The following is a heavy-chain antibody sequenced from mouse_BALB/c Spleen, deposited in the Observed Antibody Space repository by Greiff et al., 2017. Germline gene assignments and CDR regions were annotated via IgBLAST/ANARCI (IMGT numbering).Heavy chain of an antibody. V-gene: IGHV1-15*01. J-gene: IGHJ3*01. CDR2: IDPETGGT. CDR3: ARSYDGYHPFAY. Sequence: QVQLQQSGAELVRPGASVTLSCKASGYTFTDYEMHWVKQTPVHGLEWIGAIDPETGGTAYNQKFKGKATLTADKSSSTAYMELRSLTSDDSAVYFCARSYDGYHPFAYWGQGTLVTVSA. CDR1: GYTFTDYE. D-gene: IGHD2-3*01.